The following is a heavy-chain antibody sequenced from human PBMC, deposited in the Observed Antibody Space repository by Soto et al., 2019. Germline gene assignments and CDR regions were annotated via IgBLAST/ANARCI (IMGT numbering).Heavy chain of an antibody. J-gene: IGHJ2*01. D-gene: IGHD3-10*01. CDR1: GYTFTSYA. Sequence: SVKVSCKASGYTFTSYAMHWVRQAPGQRLEGMGGINAGNGNTKYSQKFQGRVTITRDTSASTAYMELSSLRSEDTDVYYCPRLGPTVRCANPNFDLWGRGTLVTVSS. V-gene: IGHV1-3*01. CDR2: INAGNGNT. CDR3: PRLGPTVRCANPNFDL.